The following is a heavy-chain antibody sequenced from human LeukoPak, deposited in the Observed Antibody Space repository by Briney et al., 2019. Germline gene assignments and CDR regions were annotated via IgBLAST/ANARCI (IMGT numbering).Heavy chain of an antibody. D-gene: IGHD2-2*01. CDR3: ARGYCSSTSCYPANDAFDI. Sequence: SQTLSLTCTVSGGSISSGDYYWSWIRQPPGKGLVWFGYIYYSGSTYYNPSLKSRVTISVDTSKNQFSLKLSSVTAADTAVYYCARGYCSSTSCYPANDAFDIWGQGTMVTVSS. CDR1: GGSISSGDYY. CDR2: IYYSGST. J-gene: IGHJ3*02. V-gene: IGHV4-30-4*08.